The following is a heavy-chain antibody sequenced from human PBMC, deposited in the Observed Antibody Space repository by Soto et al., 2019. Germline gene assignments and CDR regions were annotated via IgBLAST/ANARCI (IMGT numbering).Heavy chain of an antibody. V-gene: IGHV1-69*13. D-gene: IGHD3-9*01. CDR1: GGTFSSYA. Sequence: SVKVSCKASGGTFSSYAISWVRQAPGQGLEWMGGIIPIFGTANYAQKFQGRVTITADESTSTAYMELSSLRSEDTAVYYCARDATWPDYDILTGRRGYWFDPWGQGTLVTVSS. CDR2: IIPIFGTA. J-gene: IGHJ5*02. CDR3: ARDATWPDYDILTGRRGYWFDP.